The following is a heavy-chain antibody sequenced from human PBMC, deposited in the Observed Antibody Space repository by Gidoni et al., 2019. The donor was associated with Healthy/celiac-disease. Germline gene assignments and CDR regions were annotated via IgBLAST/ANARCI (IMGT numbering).Heavy chain of an antibody. CDR1: GDGASSNSAA. CDR3: AGGWFFDY. V-gene: IGHV6-1*01. J-gene: IGHJ4*02. CDR2: TYYRSKWYN. Sequence: QVQLQQSGPGLVKPSPTRSLTCAISGDGASSNSAAWNWIRQSPSRGLEWLGRTYYRSKWYNDYAVSVKSRITSNPDTSKNQFSLQLNSVTPEDTAVYCCAGGWFFDYWGQGTLVTVSS. D-gene: IGHD6-19*01.